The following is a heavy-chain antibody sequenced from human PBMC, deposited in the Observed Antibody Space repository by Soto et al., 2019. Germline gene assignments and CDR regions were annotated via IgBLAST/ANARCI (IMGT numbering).Heavy chain of an antibody. Sequence: PGGSLRLSCAASGFTFSASTMHWVRQASGKGLEWVGRIRSKTNSYATAYSASVEGRFTISRDDSKNTAYLQMNNLKTEDTAVYYCTKGGYTSGWYSDYWGQGTLVTVSS. CDR2: IRSKTNSYAT. J-gene: IGHJ4*02. CDR1: GFTFSAST. D-gene: IGHD6-19*01. V-gene: IGHV3-73*01. CDR3: TKGGYTSGWYSDY.